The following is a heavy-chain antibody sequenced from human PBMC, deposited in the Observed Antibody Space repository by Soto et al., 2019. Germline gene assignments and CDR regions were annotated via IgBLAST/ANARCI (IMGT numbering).Heavy chain of an antibody. J-gene: IGHJ5*02. V-gene: IGHV1-69*02. CDR3: ARGGPITGWFDP. Sequence: QVQLVQSGAEVKKPGSSVKVSCKASGGTFSSYTISWVRQAPGQGLEWMGRIIPILGIANYAQKFQGRVTITADKPPSTAYMELSSLGSEDTAVYYCARGGPITGWFDPWGQGTLVTVSS. CDR1: GGTFSSYT. D-gene: IGHD1-20*01. CDR2: IIPILGIA.